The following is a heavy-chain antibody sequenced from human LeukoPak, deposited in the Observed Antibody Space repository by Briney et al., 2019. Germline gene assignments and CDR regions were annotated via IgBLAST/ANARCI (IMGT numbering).Heavy chain of an antibody. V-gene: IGHV3-30*03. Sequence: PGRSLRLSCAASGFTFSSYGMHWVRQAPGKGLEGVAVISKDGSNQYYADSVKGRFTISRDNSKNTLYLQMSSLRGDDTALYYCARDHPRVTDAFDIWGQGTMVTVFS. J-gene: IGHJ3*02. CDR3: ARDHPRVTDAFDI. CDR2: ISKDGSNQ. CDR1: GFTFSSYG. D-gene: IGHD4-17*01.